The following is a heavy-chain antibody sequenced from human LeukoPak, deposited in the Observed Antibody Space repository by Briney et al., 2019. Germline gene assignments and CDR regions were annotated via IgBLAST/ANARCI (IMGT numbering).Heavy chain of an antibody. D-gene: IGHD1-20*01. V-gene: IGHV1-18*01. CDR2: ISAYNGNT. CDR1: GYTFTSYG. CDR3: ARDLSRITGTNWFDP. Sequence: ASVKVSCKASGYTFTSYGISWVRQAPGQGREWMGWISAYNGNTNYAQKLQGRVTMTTDTSTSTAYMELRSLRSDDTAVYYCARDLSRITGTNWFDPWGQGTLVTVSS. J-gene: IGHJ5*02.